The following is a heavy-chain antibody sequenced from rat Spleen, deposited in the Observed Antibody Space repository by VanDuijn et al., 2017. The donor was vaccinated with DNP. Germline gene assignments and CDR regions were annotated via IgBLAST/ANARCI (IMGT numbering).Heavy chain of an antibody. CDR3: ARLGGSPFDY. V-gene: IGHV5-25*01. J-gene: IGHJ2*01. CDR2: ISTSGGKT. CDR1: GFTFSNYY. Sequence: EVQLVESGGGLVQPGKSLKLSCAASGFTFSNYYMAWVRQAPKKGLEWVATISTSGGKTYYPDSVKGRFIISRDNAKSSLYLQMNSLKSEDTATYYCARLGGSPFDYWGQGVMVTVSS. D-gene: IGHD5-1*01.